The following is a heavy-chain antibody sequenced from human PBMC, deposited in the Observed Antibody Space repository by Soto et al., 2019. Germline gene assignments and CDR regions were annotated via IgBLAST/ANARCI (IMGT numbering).Heavy chain of an antibody. V-gene: IGHV3-23*01. CDR3: AKAEGISYVTEYSQH. CDR1: GFTFSTYA. Sequence: EVQLLESGGGLVQPGGSLRLSCAASGFTFSTYAMNWVRQAPGKGLEWVSLIISSGGSTYYADSVKGRFTISRDNSKNTLYLQMNSLRADDTAVYYCAKAEGISYVTEYSQHWGQGTRVTVSS. CDR2: IISSGGST. D-gene: IGHD6-13*01. J-gene: IGHJ1*01.